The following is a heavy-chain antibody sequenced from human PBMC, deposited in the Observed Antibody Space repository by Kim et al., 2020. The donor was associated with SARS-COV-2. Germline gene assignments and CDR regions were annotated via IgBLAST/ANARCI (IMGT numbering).Heavy chain of an antibody. CDR2: IYYSGST. CDR3: ARALSEARWSGLIVPAAINWFDP. Sequence: SETLSLTCTVSGGSISSGGYYWSWIRQHPGKGLEWIGYIYYSGSTYYNPSLKSRVTISVDTSKNQFSLKLSSVTAADTAVYYCARALSEARWSGLIVPAAINWFDPWGQGTLVTVSS. J-gene: IGHJ5*02. CDR1: GGSISSGGYY. D-gene: IGHD2-2*01. V-gene: IGHV4-31*03.